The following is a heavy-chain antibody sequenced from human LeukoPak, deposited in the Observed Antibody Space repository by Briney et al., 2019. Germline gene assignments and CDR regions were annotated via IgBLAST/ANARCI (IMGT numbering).Heavy chain of an antibody. D-gene: IGHD6-13*01. J-gene: IGHJ4*02. Sequence: TGGSLRLSCVVSGFTFSRYGMHWVRQAPGKGLEWVAFIQSAGTNKYYADSVKGRFTISRDNSKNTLYLQMNSLRAGDTAVYYCARARIAAAGPSFDYWGQGTLVTVSS. CDR1: GFTFSRYG. V-gene: IGHV3-30*02. CDR2: IQSAGTNK. CDR3: ARARIAAAGPSFDY.